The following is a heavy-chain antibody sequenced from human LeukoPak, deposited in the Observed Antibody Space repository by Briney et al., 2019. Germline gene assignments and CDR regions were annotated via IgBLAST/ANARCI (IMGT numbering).Heavy chain of an antibody. CDR1: GGSISSGDYY. CDR2: IYYSGST. CDR3: ARVSYGSGSYYNDH. V-gene: IGHV4-30-4*01. D-gene: IGHD3-10*01. J-gene: IGHJ5*02. Sequence: ASQTLSLTCTVSGGSISSGDYYWSWIRQPPGKGPEWIGYIYYSGSTYYNPSLKSRVTISVDTSKNQFSLKLSSVTAADTAVYYCARVSYGSGSYYNDHWGQGTLVTVSS.